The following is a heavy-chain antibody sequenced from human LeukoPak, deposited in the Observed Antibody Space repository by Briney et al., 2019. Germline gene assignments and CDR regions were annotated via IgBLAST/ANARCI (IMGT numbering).Heavy chain of an antibody. CDR3: AKARNYGDYVFDY. Sequence: GGSLRLSCAASGFTFDDYAMHWVRQAPGKGLEWVSGISWNSGSIGYADSVKGRFTISRDNAKNSLYLQMNSLRAEDMALYYCAKARNYGDYVFDYWGQGTLVTVSS. CDR2: ISWNSGSI. V-gene: IGHV3-9*03. D-gene: IGHD4-17*01. CDR1: GFTFDDYA. J-gene: IGHJ4*02.